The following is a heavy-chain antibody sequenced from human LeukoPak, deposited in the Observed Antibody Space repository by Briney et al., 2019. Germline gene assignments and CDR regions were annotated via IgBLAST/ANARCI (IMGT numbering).Heavy chain of an antibody. CDR3: ARGHRGMVGYYYYYGMDV. CDR2: MNPNSGNT. V-gene: IGHV1-8*01. Sequence: GASVKVSCKASGYTFTSYDINWVRQATGQGLEWMGWMNPNSGNTGYAQKFQGRVTMTRNTSISTAYMELSSLRSEDTAVYYCARGHRGMVGYYYYYGMDVWGQGTTVTVSS. D-gene: IGHD3-10*01. CDR1: GYTFTSYD. J-gene: IGHJ6*02.